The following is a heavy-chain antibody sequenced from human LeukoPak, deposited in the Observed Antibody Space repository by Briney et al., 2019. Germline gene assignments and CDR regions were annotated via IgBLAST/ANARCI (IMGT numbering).Heavy chain of an antibody. CDR2: ISSDGSHK. D-gene: IGHD6-13*01. J-gene: IGHJ4*02. Sequence: GGSMRLSCTASGFTFSGYGMHWVRQAPGKGLEWVAVISSDGSHKYYADYVKGRLIMSRDNSNSTPYLQMNSLRAEDTAMYYCAKDPYDSSSWYFVVYWGQGALVT. CDR1: GFTFSGYG. V-gene: IGHV3-30*18. CDR3: AKDPYDSSSWYFVVY.